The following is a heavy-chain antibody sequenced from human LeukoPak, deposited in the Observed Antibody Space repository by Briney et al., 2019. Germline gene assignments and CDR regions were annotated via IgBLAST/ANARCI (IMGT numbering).Heavy chain of an antibody. CDR1: GFTFSSYW. Sequence: GGSLRLSCAASGFTFSSYWMSWVRQAPGKGLEWVANIKEDGSEKYYVDSVKGRFTISRDNAKNSLYLQMNSLRAEDTAVYYCARDYDILTGWDFDYWGQGTLVTVSS. V-gene: IGHV3-7*01. J-gene: IGHJ4*02. CDR3: ARDYDILTGWDFDY. CDR2: IKEDGSEK. D-gene: IGHD3-9*01.